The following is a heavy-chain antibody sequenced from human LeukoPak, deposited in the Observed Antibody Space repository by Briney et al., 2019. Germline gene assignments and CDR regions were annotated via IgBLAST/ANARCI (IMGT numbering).Heavy chain of an antibody. V-gene: IGHV1-69*04. CDR2: IIPILGIA. CDR1: GGTFSSYA. D-gene: IGHD4-11*01. Sequence: ASVKVSCKASGGTFSSYAISWVRQAPGQGLEWMGRIIPILGIANYAQKFQGRVTITADKSTSTAYMELSSLRSEDTAVYYCATAVRMHDYKGWFDPWGQGTLVTVPS. CDR3: ATAVRMHDYKGWFDP. J-gene: IGHJ5*02.